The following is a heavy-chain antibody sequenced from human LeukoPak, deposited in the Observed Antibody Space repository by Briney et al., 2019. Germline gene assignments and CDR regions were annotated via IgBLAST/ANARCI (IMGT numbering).Heavy chain of an antibody. Sequence: SETLSLTCTVSGGSISSSSHYWGWIRQPPGKGLEWIGSIYYSGSTYYNPSLESRVTISVDTSKNQFSLKVSSVTAADTAVYYCARWGASSSEEYWGQGTLVIVSS. CDR3: ARWGASSSEEY. D-gene: IGHD6-6*01. CDR2: IYYSGST. J-gene: IGHJ4*02. CDR1: GGSISSSSHY. V-gene: IGHV4-39*01.